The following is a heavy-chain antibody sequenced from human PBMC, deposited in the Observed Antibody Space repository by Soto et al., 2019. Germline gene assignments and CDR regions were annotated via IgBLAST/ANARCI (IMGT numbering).Heavy chain of an antibody. CDR1: GDSISSSNSH. Sequence: PSETLSLTCTVSGDSISSSNSHWGWTRRPPGKGLEYIGSVYYGGAIFYSGNIYYNPSLKSRVTISVDTSKNQFSLRLSSVTAADTGVYYCVXYDRINMKPYSPEGFHIWGQGTMVTVSS. CDR2: VYYGGAIFYSGNI. J-gene: IGHJ3*02. CDR3: VXYDRINMKPYSPEGFHI. D-gene: IGHD3-3*02. V-gene: IGHV4-39*01.